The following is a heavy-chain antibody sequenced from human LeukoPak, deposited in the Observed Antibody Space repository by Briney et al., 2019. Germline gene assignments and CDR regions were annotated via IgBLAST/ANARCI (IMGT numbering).Heavy chain of an antibody. J-gene: IGHJ4*02. CDR3: ARDGGLDFWSPFDY. CDR1: GFTFSSYG. V-gene: IGHV3-33*08. Sequence: GGSLRLSCAASGFTFSSYGMHWVRQAPGKGLEWVAVIWYGGSNKYYAGSVKGRFTISRDNSKNTLYLQMNSLRSDDTAVYYCARDGGLDFWSPFDYWGQGTLVTVSS. CDR2: IWYGGSNK. D-gene: IGHD3-3*01.